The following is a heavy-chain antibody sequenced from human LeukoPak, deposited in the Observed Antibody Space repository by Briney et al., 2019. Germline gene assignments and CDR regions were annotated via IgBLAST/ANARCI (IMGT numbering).Heavy chain of an antibody. CDR3: ARSGLGYCSSTSCLYYYYYGMDV. Sequence: KTSETLSLTCTVSGGSISSYYWSWIRQPPGKGLEWIGYIYYSGSTNYNPSLKSRVTISVDTSKNQFSLKLSSVTAADTAVYYCARSGLGYCSSTSCLYYYYYGMDVWGQGTTVTVSS. J-gene: IGHJ6*02. CDR1: GGSISSYY. CDR2: IYYSGST. D-gene: IGHD2-2*01. V-gene: IGHV4-59*08.